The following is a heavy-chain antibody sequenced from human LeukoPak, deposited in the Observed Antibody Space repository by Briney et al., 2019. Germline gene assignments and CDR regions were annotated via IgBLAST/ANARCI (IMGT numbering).Heavy chain of an antibody. J-gene: IGHJ5*02. V-gene: IGHV3-23*01. Sequence: GSVTLPCAPWIFPHRSCAMSWLPPAPRQEREGVCSISGSGGSTYYADSVKGRFTISRDNSKNTLYLQMNSLRAEDTAVYYCAKQYNWNYAGDWFDPWGQGTLVTVSS. CDR3: AKQYNWNYAGDWFDP. CDR2: ISGSGGST. D-gene: IGHD1-7*01. CDR1: IFPHRSCA.